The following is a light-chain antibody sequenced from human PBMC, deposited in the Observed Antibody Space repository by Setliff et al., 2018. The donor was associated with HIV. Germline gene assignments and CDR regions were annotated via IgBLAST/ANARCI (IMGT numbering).Light chain of an antibody. CDR3: QVWDSSSDPVV. Sequence: SYELTQPPSVSVAPGKTARITCGGNNIGSKSVHWYQQKPGQAPVLVVYDDSDRPSWIPERFSGSNSGNTATLTITRVEAGDEADYYCQVWDSSSDPVVFGGGTQLTVL. CDR1: NIGSKS. CDR2: DDS. V-gene: IGLV3-21*03. J-gene: IGLJ2*01.